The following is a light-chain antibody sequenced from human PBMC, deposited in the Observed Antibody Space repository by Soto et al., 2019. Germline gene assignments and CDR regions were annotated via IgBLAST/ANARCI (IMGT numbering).Light chain of an antibody. CDR2: RNN. CDR1: GSNIGTYY. J-gene: IGLJ2*01. Sequence: QSALTQPPSASGTPGQRVAISCSGSGSNIGTYYIYWYQQLPGTAPKLLIYRNNQRPSWVPDRFSGSKSGTSASLAISGLRSEDEADYYCAAWDDSLSGHVVFGGGTKVTVL. CDR3: AAWDDSLSGHVV. V-gene: IGLV1-47*01.